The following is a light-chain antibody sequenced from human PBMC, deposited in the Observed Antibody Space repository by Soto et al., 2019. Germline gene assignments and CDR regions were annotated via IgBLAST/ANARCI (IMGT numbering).Light chain of an antibody. J-gene: IGKJ1*01. CDR2: GAS. V-gene: IGKV3-20*01. CDR3: QQYGSSPWT. CDR1: QSVSSSY. Sequence: EIVLTQSPGTLSLSPGERATLSCRASQSVSSSYLAWYQQKPGQAPRLLISGASSRATGIPDRFTGGGSGTDFTLTISRLEPEDFAVYYCQQYGSSPWTFGQGTKVDI.